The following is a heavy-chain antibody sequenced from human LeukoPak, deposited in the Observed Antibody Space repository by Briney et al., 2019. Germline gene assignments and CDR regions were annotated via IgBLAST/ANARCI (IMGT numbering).Heavy chain of an antibody. V-gene: IGHV4-4*02. Sequence: HSGTLSLTCAVSGGSISSSNWWSWVRQPPGKGLEWIGEIYHSGSTNYNPSLKSRVTISVDKSKNQFSLKLSSVTAAGTAVYYCARVYGGVYDSSGYIDYWGQGTLVTVSS. CDR1: GGSISSSNW. D-gene: IGHD3-22*01. J-gene: IGHJ4*02. CDR2: IYHSGST. CDR3: ARVYGGVYDSSGYIDY.